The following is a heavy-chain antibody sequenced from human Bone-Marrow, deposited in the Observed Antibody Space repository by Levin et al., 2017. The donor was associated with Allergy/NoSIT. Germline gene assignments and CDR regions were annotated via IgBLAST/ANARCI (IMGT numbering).Heavy chain of an antibody. Sequence: SQTLSLTCAVSGGSISSGDYSWSWIRQSPGKGLEWIGYIYHSGTTYYNPSLKSRVTISIDRSENQLFLNLNSVTAADTAVYFCARGPLPYYSDSRDEPGLDVWGQGTTVTVSS. D-gene: IGHD3-22*01. J-gene: IGHJ6*02. CDR3: ARGPLPYYSDSRDEPGLDV. CDR2: IYHSGTT. CDR1: GGSISSGDYS. V-gene: IGHV4-30-2*06.